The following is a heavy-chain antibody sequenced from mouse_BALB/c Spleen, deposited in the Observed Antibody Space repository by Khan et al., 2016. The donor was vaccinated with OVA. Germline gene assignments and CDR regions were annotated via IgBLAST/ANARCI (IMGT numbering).Heavy chain of an antibody. V-gene: IGHV5-9*02. Sequence: EVELVESGGGLVKPGGSLKLSCAPSGFAFSSSDMYWVRQTPEQSLEWVATISGTGIYTYYPDSVKGRFTISGDTARNTLYLQLSSLRSEDTALYYGARPAYYGNPWFTYWGQGTLVTVSA. J-gene: IGHJ3*01. D-gene: IGHD2-10*01. CDR2: ISGTGIYT. CDR1: GFAFSSSD. CDR3: ARPAYYGNPWFTY.